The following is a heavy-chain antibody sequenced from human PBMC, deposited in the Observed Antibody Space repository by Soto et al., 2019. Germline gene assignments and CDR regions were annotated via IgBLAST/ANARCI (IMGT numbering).Heavy chain of an antibody. J-gene: IGHJ4*02. CDR3: ARHYSDWAFDI. CDR1: GGSISDDTYY. V-gene: IGHV4-39*01. Sequence: SETLSLTCTVSGGSISDDTYYWGWIRQPPGKGLEWIGSIFHSGTSSYNPSLKSRVTMSVDTSKKQLSLRLTSVTAADTAIYYCARHYSDWAFDIWGQGSLVTVSS. CDR2: IFHSGTS. D-gene: IGHD1-26*01.